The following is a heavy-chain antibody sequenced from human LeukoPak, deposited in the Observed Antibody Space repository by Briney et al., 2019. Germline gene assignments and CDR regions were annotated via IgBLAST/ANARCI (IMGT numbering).Heavy chain of an antibody. CDR2: INHSGST. V-gene: IGHV4-34*01. Sequence: PSETLSLTCAVYGGSFSGYYWSWIRQPPGKGLEWTGEINHSGSTNYNPSLKSRVTISVDTSKNQFSLKLSSVTAADTAVYYCARRGLDCGGDCPSWFDPWGQGTLVTVSS. J-gene: IGHJ5*02. CDR1: GGSFSGYY. CDR3: ARRGLDCGGDCPSWFDP. D-gene: IGHD2-21*02.